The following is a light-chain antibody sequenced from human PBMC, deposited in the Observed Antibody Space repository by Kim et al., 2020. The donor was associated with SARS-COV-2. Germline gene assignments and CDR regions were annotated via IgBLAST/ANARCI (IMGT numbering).Light chain of an antibody. Sequence: SWSPGERATLSCRASQSVGNYVAWYQQRPGQAPRLLIYDTSNSATGIPARFSGSGSGTDFTLTISSLEPEDFAVYFCQQRSNLITFGQGTRLEIK. CDR2: DTS. J-gene: IGKJ5*01. CDR3: QQRSNLIT. V-gene: IGKV3-11*01. CDR1: QSVGNY.